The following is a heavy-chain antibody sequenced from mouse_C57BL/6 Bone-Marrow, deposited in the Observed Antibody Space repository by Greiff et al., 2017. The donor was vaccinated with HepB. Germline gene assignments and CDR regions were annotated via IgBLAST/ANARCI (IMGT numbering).Heavy chain of an antibody. J-gene: IGHJ2*01. Sequence: EVQLKQSGPELVKPGASVKISCKASGYSFTGYYMNWVKQSPEKSLEWIGEINPSTGGTTYNQKFKAKATLTVYKSSSTAYLQLKILTSEDSAVYYGARLNYGSTPAYWGQGTTLTVSP. CDR1: GYSFTGYY. CDR3: ARLNYGSTPAY. V-gene: IGHV1-42*01. CDR2: INPSTGGT. D-gene: IGHD1-1*01.